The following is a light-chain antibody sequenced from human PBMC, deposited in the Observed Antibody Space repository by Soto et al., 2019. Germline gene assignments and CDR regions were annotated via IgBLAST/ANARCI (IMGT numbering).Light chain of an antibody. CDR1: QDVSSAS. V-gene: IGKV3-20*01. Sequence: EIVLTQSPGTLSLSPGERATLSCRASQDVSSASLAWYQQKPGQAPRLLIYGASTRATGIPDRFSGSGSGTDFTLTISRLEPEDFAVYYCQQYGSSPPTFGQGTKVDI. J-gene: IGKJ1*01. CDR3: QQYGSSPPT. CDR2: GAS.